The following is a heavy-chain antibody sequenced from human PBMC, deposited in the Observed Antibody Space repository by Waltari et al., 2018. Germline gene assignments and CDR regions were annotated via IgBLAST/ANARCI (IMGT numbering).Heavy chain of an antibody. CDR2: IIPIFGTA. CDR3: ARDPIAADSYYYYYMDV. D-gene: IGHD6-13*01. J-gene: IGHJ6*03. CDR1: GGTFSSYA. V-gene: IGHV1-69*01. Sequence: QVQLVQSGAEVKKPGSSVKVSCKASGGTFSSYAISWVRQAPGQGLEWMGGIIPIFGTANYAQKFQGRVKITADESTSTAYMELSSLRSEDTAVYYCARDPIAADSYYYYYMDVWGKGTTVTVSS.